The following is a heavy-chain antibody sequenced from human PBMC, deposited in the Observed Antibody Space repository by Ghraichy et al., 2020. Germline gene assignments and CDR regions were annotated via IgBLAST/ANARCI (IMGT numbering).Heavy chain of an antibody. CDR1: VGSISSSSYY. CDR3: AYESPYYDFWSGYWSG. Sequence: LSLTCTVSVGSISSSSYYWGWIRQPPGKGLEWIGSIYYSGSTYYNPSLKSRVTISVDTSKNQFSLKLSSVTAADTAVYYCAYESPYYDFWSGYWSGWGQGTLVTVSS. V-gene: IGHV4-39*01. J-gene: IGHJ4*02. CDR2: IYYSGST. D-gene: IGHD3-3*01.